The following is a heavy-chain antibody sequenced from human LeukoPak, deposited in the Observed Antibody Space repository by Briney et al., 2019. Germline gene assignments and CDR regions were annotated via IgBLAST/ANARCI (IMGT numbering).Heavy chain of an antibody. D-gene: IGHD6-13*01. J-gene: IGHJ3*02. CDR1: GGSISSSSYY. CDR3: ARCLSVFAAAGGCWAFDI. V-gene: IGHV4-61*02. CDR2: IYTSGST. Sequence: PSETLSLTCTVSGGSISSSSYYWSWIRQPAGKGLEWIGRIYTSGSTNYNPSLKSRVTMSVDTSKNQFSLKLSSVTAADTAVYYCARCLSVFAAAGGCWAFDIWGQGTMVTVSS.